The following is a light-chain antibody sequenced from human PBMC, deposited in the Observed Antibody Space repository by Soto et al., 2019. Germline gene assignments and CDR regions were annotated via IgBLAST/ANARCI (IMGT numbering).Light chain of an antibody. CDR1: QSIGNC. Sequence: EVVLTQSPATLSLSPGEGATLSCRASQSIGNCLAWYQQKPGQAPRLLIYATSNRATGIPARFSGSGSGTDFTLTISSLEPEDFAVYYCQQRSSWPFTFGHGTKVDIK. J-gene: IGKJ3*01. V-gene: IGKV3-11*01. CDR3: QQRSSWPFT. CDR2: ATS.